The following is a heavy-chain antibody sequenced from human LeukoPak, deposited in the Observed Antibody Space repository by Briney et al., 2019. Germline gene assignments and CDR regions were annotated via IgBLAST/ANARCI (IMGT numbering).Heavy chain of an antibody. V-gene: IGHV1-46*01. CDR2: INPSGGST. J-gene: IGHJ3*02. CDR1: GYTFTSYY. Sequence: ASVKVSCKASGYTFTSYYMHWVRQAPGQGLEWMGIINPSGGSTSYAQKFQGRVTMARDTSTSTVYMELSSLRSEDTAVYYCARGIRGDGYIFDAFDIWGQGTMVTVSS. CDR3: ARGIRGDGYIFDAFDI. D-gene: IGHD5-24*01.